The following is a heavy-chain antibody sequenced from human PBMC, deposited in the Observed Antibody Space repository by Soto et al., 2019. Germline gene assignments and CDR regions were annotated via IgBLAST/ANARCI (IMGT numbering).Heavy chain of an antibody. CDR1: GFTFSSYA. Sequence: GGSLRLSCAASGFTFSSYAMSWVRQAPGKGLEWVSAISGSGGSTYYADSVKGRFTISRDNSKNTLYLQMNSLRAEDTAVYYCAKGHQDPDLDIVATNFFDYCRPRTLVPVSS. D-gene: IGHD5-12*01. CDR2: ISGSGGST. V-gene: IGHV3-23*01. J-gene: IGHJ4*02. CDR3: AKGHQDPDLDIVATNFFDY.